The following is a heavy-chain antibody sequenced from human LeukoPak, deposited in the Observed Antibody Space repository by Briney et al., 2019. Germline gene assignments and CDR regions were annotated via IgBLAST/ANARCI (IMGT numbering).Heavy chain of an antibody. V-gene: IGHV1-69*04. CDR1: GGTFSSYA. Sequence: ASVKVSCKASGGTFSSYAISWVRQAPGQGLEWMGRIIPIFGIANHAQKFQGRVTITADKSTSTAYMELSSLRSEDTAVYYCARTQAVTIFGVVTLGYYGMDVWGQGTTVTVSS. J-gene: IGHJ6*02. CDR3: ARTQAVTIFGVVTLGYYGMDV. D-gene: IGHD3-3*01. CDR2: IIPIFGIA.